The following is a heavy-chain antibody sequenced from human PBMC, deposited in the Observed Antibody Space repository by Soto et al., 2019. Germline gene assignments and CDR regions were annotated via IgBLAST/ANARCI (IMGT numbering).Heavy chain of an antibody. CDR1: GGSFSGYY. V-gene: IGHV4-34*01. J-gene: IGHJ4*02. CDR2: INHSGST. Sequence: SETLSLTCAVYGGSFSGYYWSWIRQPPGKGLEWIGEINHSGSTNYNPSLKSRVTISVDTSKNQFSLKLSSVTAADTAVYYCASRNDYGDSYWGQGTLVTVSS. D-gene: IGHD4-17*01. CDR3: ASRNDYGDSY.